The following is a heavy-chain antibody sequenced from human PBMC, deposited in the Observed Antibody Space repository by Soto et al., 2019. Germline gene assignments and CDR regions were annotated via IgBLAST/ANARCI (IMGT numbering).Heavy chain of an antibody. CDR1: GGSISSYY. CDR3: ARSPYYYDSSGYPYYFDY. V-gene: IGHV4-59*01. D-gene: IGHD3-22*01. Sequence: SETLSLTCTVSGGSISSYYWSWIRQPPGKGLEWIGYIYYSGSTNYNPSLKSRVTISVDTSKNQFSLKLSSVTAADTAVYYCARSPYYYDSSGYPYYFDYWGQGTLVTVSS. CDR2: IYYSGST. J-gene: IGHJ4*02.